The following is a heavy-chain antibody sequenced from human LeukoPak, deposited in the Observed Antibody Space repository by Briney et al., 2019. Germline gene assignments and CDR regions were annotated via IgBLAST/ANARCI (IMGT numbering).Heavy chain of an antibody. CDR1: GGSFSGYY. V-gene: IGHV4-34*01. J-gene: IGHJ4*02. CDR2: INHSGST. D-gene: IGHD6-13*01. Sequence: PSETLSLTCAVYGGSFSGYYWSWIRQPPGKGLEWIGEINHSGSTNYNPSLKSRVTISVGTSKNQFSLKLSSVTAADTAVYYCARGRGYSSSWYFYWGQGTLVTVSS. CDR3: ARGRGYSSSWYFY.